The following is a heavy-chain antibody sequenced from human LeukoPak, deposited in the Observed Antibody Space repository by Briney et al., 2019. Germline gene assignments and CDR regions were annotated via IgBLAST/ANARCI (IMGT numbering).Heavy chain of an antibody. J-gene: IGHJ5*02. CDR2: FDPEDGET. CDR3: ATDLGYCSGGSCYRNWFDP. Sequence: GASVKVSCKVSGYTLTELSMHWVRQAPGKGLEWMGGFDPEDGETIYAQKFQGRVTMTEDTSTDTAYMELSSLRSEDTAVYYCATDLGYCSGGSCYRNWFDPWGQGALVTVSS. V-gene: IGHV1-24*01. D-gene: IGHD2-15*01. CDR1: GYTLTELS.